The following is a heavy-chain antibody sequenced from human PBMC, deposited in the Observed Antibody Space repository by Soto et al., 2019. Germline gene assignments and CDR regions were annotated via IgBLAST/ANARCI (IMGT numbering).Heavy chain of an antibody. V-gene: IGHV1-69*13. D-gene: IGHD3-3*01. Sequence: AASVKVSCKASGGTFSSYAISWVRQAPGQGLEWMGGIIPIFGTANYAQKFQGRVTITADESTSTAYMELSSLRSEDTAVYYCARGTSYYDFWSPTDYWGQGTLVTVSS. CDR2: IIPIFGTA. J-gene: IGHJ4*02. CDR3: ARGTSYYDFWSPTDY. CDR1: GGTFSSYA.